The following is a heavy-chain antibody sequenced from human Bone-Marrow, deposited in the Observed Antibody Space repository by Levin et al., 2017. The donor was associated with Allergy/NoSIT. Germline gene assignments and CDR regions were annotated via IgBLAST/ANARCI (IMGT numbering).Heavy chain of an antibody. CDR3: ATDVAGDLWSLHY. Sequence: PGESLKISCQASGDSFRTYAISWVRQAPGQGLEWMGGIIPMFGTGSPAQKFQDTVSITADESTSTVYMELNSLKSEDTAVYYCATDVAGDLWSLHYWGQGTLVTVSS. J-gene: IGHJ4*02. V-gene: IGHV1-69*01. CDR2: IIPMFGTG. CDR1: GDSFRTYA. D-gene: IGHD3-3*01.